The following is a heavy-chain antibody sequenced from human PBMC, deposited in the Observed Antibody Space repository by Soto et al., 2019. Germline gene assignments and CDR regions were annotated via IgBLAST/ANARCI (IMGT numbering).Heavy chain of an antibody. V-gene: IGHV3-30*04. Sequence: GGSLRLSCAASGFTFSSYAMSWVRQAPGKGLEWVAAICGDGNDKYYPDSVKGRFTISRDNFNNTLYLQLNSLRPEDTAVYHCVQGASTAHQPLDSWGQGVLVTVSS. CDR1: GFTFSSYA. D-gene: IGHD1-26*01. J-gene: IGHJ4*02. CDR2: ICGDGNDK. CDR3: VQGASTAHQPLDS.